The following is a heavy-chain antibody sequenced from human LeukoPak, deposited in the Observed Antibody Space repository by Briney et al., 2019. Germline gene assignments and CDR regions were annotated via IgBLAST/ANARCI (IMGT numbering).Heavy chain of an antibody. Sequence: PGGSLRLSCAASGFTFNNYNMNWVRQAPGKGLEWLSYISRTGSSRYYADSVKGRFTVSRDNSKNTVYLQMNSLRVEDTAVYHCAKDRAYSSSWYSGDCWGQGTLVTVSS. CDR2: ISRTGSSR. J-gene: IGHJ4*02. V-gene: IGHV3-23*01. CDR1: GFTFNNYN. CDR3: AKDRAYSSSWYSGDC. D-gene: IGHD6-13*01.